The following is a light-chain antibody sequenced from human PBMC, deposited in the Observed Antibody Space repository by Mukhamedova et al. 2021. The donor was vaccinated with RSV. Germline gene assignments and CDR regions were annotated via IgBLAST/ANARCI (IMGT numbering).Light chain of an antibody. CDR3: YSAADKLRV. CDR2: KDT. V-gene: IGLV3-27*01. CDR1: ILARKY. Sequence: VSPGQTVKIPCSGDILARKYARWFQKRPGQAPLLLNYKDTERPSEIPERFSGSSSGTTVTLTISGAQPEDEADYFCYSAADKLRVF. J-gene: IGLJ3*02.